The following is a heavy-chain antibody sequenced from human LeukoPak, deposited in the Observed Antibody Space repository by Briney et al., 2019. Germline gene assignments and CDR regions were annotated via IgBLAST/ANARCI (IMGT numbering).Heavy chain of an antibody. CDR2: IIPIFGTA. CDR3: AVDPGIAAAGGY. Sequence: SVKVSCKASGGTFSTYGISWVRQAPGQGLEWMGGIIPIFGTANYAQKFQGRVTITTDESTSTAYMELSSLRSEDTAVYYCAVDPGIAAAGGYWGQGTLVTVSS. V-gene: IGHV1-69*05. CDR1: GGTFSTYG. D-gene: IGHD6-13*01. J-gene: IGHJ4*02.